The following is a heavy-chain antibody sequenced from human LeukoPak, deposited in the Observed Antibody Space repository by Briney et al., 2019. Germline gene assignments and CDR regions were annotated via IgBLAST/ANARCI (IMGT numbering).Heavy chain of an antibody. CDR1: GFTVSSNY. Sequence: PGGSLRLSCAASGFTVSSNYMSWVRQAPGKGLEWVSVIYSGGSTYYADSVKGRFIISRDNSKNTLYLQMNSLRAEDTAVYYCAIDPYYYDGSGSLDYWGQGTLVTVSS. CDR3: AIDPYYYDGSGSLDY. V-gene: IGHV3-66*01. D-gene: IGHD3-22*01. CDR2: IYSGGST. J-gene: IGHJ4*02.